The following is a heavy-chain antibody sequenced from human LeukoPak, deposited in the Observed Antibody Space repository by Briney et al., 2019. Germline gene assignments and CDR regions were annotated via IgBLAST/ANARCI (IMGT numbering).Heavy chain of an antibody. CDR2: IYYSGGT. CDR3: ARRVSSGNFDY. CDR1: GFTFSDYY. Sequence: LRLSCAASGFTFSDYYMSWIRQPPGKGLEWIGTIYYSGGTYYNPSLKSRVTISVDTSKNQFSLNLTSVTAADTAVYYCARRVSSGNFDYWGQGGLVTVSS. V-gene: IGHV4-39*01. D-gene: IGHD6-19*01. J-gene: IGHJ4*02.